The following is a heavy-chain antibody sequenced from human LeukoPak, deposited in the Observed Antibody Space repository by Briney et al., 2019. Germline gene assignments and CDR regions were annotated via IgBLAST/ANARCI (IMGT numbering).Heavy chain of an antibody. Sequence: GGSLRLSCAASGFTFDDYTMHWVRQAPAKGLEWVSLISGDGGSTYYADSVKGRFTISRDNSKNSLYLQMNSLRTEDTALYYCAKGGDSSGYYYPFDYWGQGTLVTVSS. CDR1: GFTFDDYT. CDR2: ISGDGGST. V-gene: IGHV3-43*02. CDR3: AKGGDSSGYYYPFDY. D-gene: IGHD3-22*01. J-gene: IGHJ4*02.